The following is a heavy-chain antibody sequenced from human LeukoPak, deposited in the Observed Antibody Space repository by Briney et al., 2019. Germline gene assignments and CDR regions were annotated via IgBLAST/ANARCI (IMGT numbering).Heavy chain of an antibody. J-gene: IGHJ4*02. CDR1: GGSISSHY. V-gene: IGHV4-59*11. CDR2: IYYSGTT. Sequence: SETLSLTCTVSGGSISSHYWSWIRQPPGKGLEWVGYIYYSGTTNYNPSLKSRVTISVDTSKNQFSLKLSSVTAADTAVYYCAXXXXXAAAQYGYWGQGTLVTVSS. D-gene: IGHD6-13*01. CDR3: AXXXXXAAAQYGY.